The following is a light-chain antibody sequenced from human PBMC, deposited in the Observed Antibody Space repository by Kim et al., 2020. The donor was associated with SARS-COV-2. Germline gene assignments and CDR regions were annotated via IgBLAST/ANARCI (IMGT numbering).Light chain of an antibody. CDR3: SSYTSSSTVV. Sequence: GESITISCTGTSSDGGGYNYVSWYQQHPGKAPNLMIFDVSKRPSGGSNRFSGSKSGNTASLTISGLQAEDEADYYCSSYTSSSTVVFGGGTQLTVL. CDR1: SSDGGGYNY. J-gene: IGLJ2*01. V-gene: IGLV2-14*04. CDR2: DVS.